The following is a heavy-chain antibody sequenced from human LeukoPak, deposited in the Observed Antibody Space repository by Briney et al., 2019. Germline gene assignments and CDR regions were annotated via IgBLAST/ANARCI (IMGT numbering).Heavy chain of an antibody. D-gene: IGHD5-12*01. Sequence: SVKVSCKASGGTFRSYTISWVRQAPGQGLEWMGRINPILSITNYAQKFQGRVTITADKFTGTAYMDLSSLTSEDTAVYYCAGQSGYGGLPIDYWGQGTLVTVSS. CDR1: GGTFRSYT. V-gene: IGHV1-69*02. CDR2: INPILSIT. CDR3: AGQSGYGGLPIDY. J-gene: IGHJ4*02.